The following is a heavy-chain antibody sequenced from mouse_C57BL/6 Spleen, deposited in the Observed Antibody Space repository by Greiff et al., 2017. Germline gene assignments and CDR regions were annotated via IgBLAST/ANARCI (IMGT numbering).Heavy chain of an antibody. CDR2: IRLKSDNYAT. Sequence: EVMLVESGGGLVQPGGSMKLSCVASGFTFSNYWMNWVRQSPEKGLEWVAQIRLKSDNYATHYAESVKGRFTISRDDSKSSVYLQMNNLRAEDTGIYYCTEYYDYDRGFDYWGQGTTLTVSS. CDR1: GFTFSNYW. D-gene: IGHD2-4*01. J-gene: IGHJ2*01. CDR3: TEYYDYDRGFDY. V-gene: IGHV6-3*01.